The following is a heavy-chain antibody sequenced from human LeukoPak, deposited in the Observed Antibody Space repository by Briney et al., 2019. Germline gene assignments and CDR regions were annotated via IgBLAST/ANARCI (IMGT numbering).Heavy chain of an antibody. Sequence: GGSLRLSCAASGFTFSSYSMNWVRQAPGKGLEWVSSISSSSSYIYYADSVKGRFTISRDNAKNSLYLQMNSLRAEDTAVYYCARRWYSSSWYFDYWGQGTPVTVSS. D-gene: IGHD6-13*01. V-gene: IGHV3-21*01. J-gene: IGHJ4*02. CDR1: GFTFSSYS. CDR3: ARRWYSSSWYFDY. CDR2: ISSSSSYI.